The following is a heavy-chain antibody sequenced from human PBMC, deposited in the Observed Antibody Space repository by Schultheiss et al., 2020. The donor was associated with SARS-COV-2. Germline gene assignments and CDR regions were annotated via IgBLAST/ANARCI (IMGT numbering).Heavy chain of an antibody. Sequence: LLLSLKGSGGAISSGSYYWSWIRQPAGKGLEWIGRIYTSGSTNYNPSLKSRVTISVDTSKNQFSLKLSSVTAADTAVYYCARANNPERGSVDYWGQGTLVTVSS. CDR3: ARANNPERGSVDY. D-gene: IGHD3-10*01. CDR2: IYTSGST. J-gene: IGHJ4*02. CDR1: GGAISSGSYY. V-gene: IGHV4-61*02.